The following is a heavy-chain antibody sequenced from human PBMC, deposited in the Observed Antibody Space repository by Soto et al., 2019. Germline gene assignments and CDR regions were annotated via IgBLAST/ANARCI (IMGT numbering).Heavy chain of an antibody. J-gene: IGHJ4*02. CDR1: GYTFTSYG. Sequence: ASVKVSCKASGYTFTSYGISWVRQAPGQGLEWMGWISAYNGNTNYAQKLQGRVTMTTDTFTSTAYMELRSLRSDDTAVYYCARDAPIYYDILTGPDYWGQGTLVTVSS. V-gene: IGHV1-18*01. D-gene: IGHD3-9*01. CDR3: ARDAPIYYDILTGPDY. CDR2: ISAYNGNT.